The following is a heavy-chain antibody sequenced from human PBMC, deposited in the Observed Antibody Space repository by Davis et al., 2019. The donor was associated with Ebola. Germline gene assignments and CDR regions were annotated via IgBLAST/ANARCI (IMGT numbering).Heavy chain of an antibody. CDR2: IRSKANSYAT. CDR3: TTVTTIDY. D-gene: IGHD5-12*01. CDR1: GLTFSGSA. V-gene: IGHV3-73*01. Sequence: GESLKIPCAASGLTFSGSAMHWVRQASGKGLEWVGRIRSKANSYATAYAASVKGRFTISRDDSKNTLYLQMNSLKTEDTAVYYCTTVTTIDYWGQGTLVTVSS. J-gene: IGHJ4*02.